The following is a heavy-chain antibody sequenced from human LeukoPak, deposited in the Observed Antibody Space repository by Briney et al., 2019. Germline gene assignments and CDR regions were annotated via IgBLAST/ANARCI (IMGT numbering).Heavy chain of an antibody. Sequence: GQSLRLSCSASGFFFSTFAMDWVRQAPGKGLEWVAAISYNGGTTYEGDSVKGRFTVSRDNSKNTLYLQMNSLRIEDTGLYYCGRIGTGSETDSWGQGTLVIVSS. CDR2: ISYNGGTT. V-gene: IGHV3-30*04. CDR3: GRIGTGSETDS. J-gene: IGHJ4*02. D-gene: IGHD1-14*01. CDR1: GFFFSTFA.